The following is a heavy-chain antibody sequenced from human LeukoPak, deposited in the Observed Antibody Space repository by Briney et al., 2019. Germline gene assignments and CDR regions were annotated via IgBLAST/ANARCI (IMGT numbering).Heavy chain of an antibody. D-gene: IGHD3-22*01. Sequence: SETLSLTCTVSAGSISSSDYYWGRIRQSPGKGLEWIGRISYSGNTYYNPSLKSRVTISVDTSKNHFSLRLSSVTAPDTAVYYCSRLTHSYYSDTSGYYPYYYMDVWGEGTTVAVSS. V-gene: IGHV4-39*02. J-gene: IGHJ6*03. CDR1: AGSISSSDYY. CDR2: ISYSGNT. CDR3: SRLTHSYYSDTSGYYPYYYMDV.